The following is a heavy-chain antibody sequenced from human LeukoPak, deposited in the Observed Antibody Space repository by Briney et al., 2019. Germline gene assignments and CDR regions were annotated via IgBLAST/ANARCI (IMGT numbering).Heavy chain of an antibody. CDR3: ARGEYSYGPFDY. CDR2: INSDGSRT. Sequence: GGSLRLSCAASGFTFTNYAMTWVRQAPGKGLVWVSRINSDGSRTSYADSVKGRFTISRDNAKNTVYLQMNSLRVEDTAVYYCARGEYSYGPFDYWGQGTLVTVSS. V-gene: IGHV3-74*01. CDR1: GFTFTNYA. J-gene: IGHJ4*02. D-gene: IGHD5-18*01.